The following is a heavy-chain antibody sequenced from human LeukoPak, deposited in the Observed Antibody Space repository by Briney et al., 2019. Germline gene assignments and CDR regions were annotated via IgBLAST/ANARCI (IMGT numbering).Heavy chain of an antibody. CDR1: GFTFSSYG. CDR2: ISYDGSDK. CDR3: AKDGGSYSWAAFDY. Sequence: GGSLRLSCAASGFTFSSYGMHWVRQAPGKGLEWVAVISYDGSDKYYADSVKGRFTISRDNSKNTLYLQMNSLRAEDTAIYYCAKDGGSYSWAAFDYWGQGTLVTVSS. J-gene: IGHJ4*02. D-gene: IGHD1-26*01. V-gene: IGHV3-30*18.